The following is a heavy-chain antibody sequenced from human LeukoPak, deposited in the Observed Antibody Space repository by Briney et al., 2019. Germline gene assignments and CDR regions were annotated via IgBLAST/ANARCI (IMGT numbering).Heavy chain of an antibody. CDR1: GFTFTNYA. Sequence: GGSLRLSCSASGFTFTNYAMSWVRQAPGKGLEWVSGISGSGDTTYYADSVKGRFTISRDNAKNTVYLQMSSLRAEDTAVYYCAKGRGWLVSANDHGMDVWGQGTTVSVS. CDR2: ISGSGDTT. D-gene: IGHD6-19*01. V-gene: IGHV3-23*01. J-gene: IGHJ6*02. CDR3: AKGRGWLVSANDHGMDV.